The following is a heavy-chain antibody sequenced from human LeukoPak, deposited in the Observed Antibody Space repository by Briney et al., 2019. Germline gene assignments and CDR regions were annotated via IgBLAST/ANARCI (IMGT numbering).Heavy chain of an antibody. J-gene: IGHJ6*03. CDR2: ISSSSSTI. CDR1: GGTFSSYS. V-gene: IGHV3-48*04. D-gene: IGHD6-19*01. CDR3: ARDDSSGWYDYYYMDV. Sequence: SCKASGGTFSSYSMNWVRQAPGKGLEWVSYISSSSSTIYYADFVKGRFTISRDNAKNSLYLQMNSLRAEDTAVYYCARDDSSGWYDYYYMDVWGKGTTVTVSS.